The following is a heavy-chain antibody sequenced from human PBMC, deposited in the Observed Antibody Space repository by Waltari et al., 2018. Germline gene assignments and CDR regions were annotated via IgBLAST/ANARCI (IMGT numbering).Heavy chain of an antibody. D-gene: IGHD5-18*01. Sequence: QVQLQESGPGLVKPSETLSLTCTVSGGSISSYYWSWIRQPPGKGLEWIGYIYYSGSTNYNPSLKRRVTISVDTSKNQFSLKLSSVTAADTAVYYCARGLDTAMVSLGYWGQGTLVTVSS. CDR1: GGSISSYY. V-gene: IGHV4-59*01. CDR2: IYYSGST. CDR3: ARGLDTAMVSLGY. J-gene: IGHJ4*02.